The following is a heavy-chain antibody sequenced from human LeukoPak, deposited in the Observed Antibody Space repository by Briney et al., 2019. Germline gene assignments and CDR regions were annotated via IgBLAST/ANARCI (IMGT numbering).Heavy chain of an antibody. V-gene: IGHV1-18*01. CDR3: ARDPLDSSGWYNYYYYYGMDV. D-gene: IGHD6-19*01. J-gene: IGHJ6*02. CDR2: ISAYNGNT. Sequence: GASVKVSCKASGYTFTSYGISWVRQAPGQGLEWMGWISAYNGNTNYAQKLQGRVTMTTDTSTSTAYMELRSLRSDDTAVYYCARDPLDSSGWYNYYYYYGMDVWGQGTTVTVSS. CDR1: GYTFTSYG.